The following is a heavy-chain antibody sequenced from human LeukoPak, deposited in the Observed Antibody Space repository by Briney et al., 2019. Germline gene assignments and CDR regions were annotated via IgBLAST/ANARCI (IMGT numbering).Heavy chain of an antibody. CDR2: IIPIFSTA. J-gene: IGHJ3*02. Sequence: SVTVSCTASGGTFSIYAISWVRQAPGQGLEWMGGIIPIFSTANYAQKFQGRVTITADESTSTAYMELSSLRSEDTAVYYCARDQGYIAVAGTDAFDIWGQGTMVTVSS. CDR3: ARDQGYIAVAGTDAFDI. CDR1: GGTFSIYA. D-gene: IGHD6-19*01. V-gene: IGHV1-69*13.